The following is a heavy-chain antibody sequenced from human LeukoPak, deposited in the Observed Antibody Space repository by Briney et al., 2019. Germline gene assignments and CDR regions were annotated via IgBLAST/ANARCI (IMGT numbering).Heavy chain of an antibody. V-gene: IGHV4-39*07. CDR2: IYYSGST. D-gene: IGHD1-26*01. J-gene: IGHJ6*03. CDR3: ARDPYSGSYSDYYYYYMDV. Sequence: SETLSLTCTVSGGSISSSSYYWGWIRQPPGKGLEWIGSIYYSGSTYCNPSLKSRVTISVDTSKNQFSLKLSSVTAADTAVYYCARDPYSGSYSDYYYYYMDVWGKGTTVTVSS. CDR1: GGSISSSSYY.